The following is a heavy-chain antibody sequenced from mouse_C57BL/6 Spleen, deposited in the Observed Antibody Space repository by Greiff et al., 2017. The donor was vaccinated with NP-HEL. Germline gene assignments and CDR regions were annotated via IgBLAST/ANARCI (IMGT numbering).Heavy chain of an antibody. CDR2: IYPGDGDT. Sequence: QVQLKQSGPELVKPGASVKISCKASGYAFSSSWMNWVKQRPGKGLEWIGRIYPGDGDTNYNGKFKGKATLTADKSSSTAYMQLSSLTSEDSAVYFCARENYDYGRDYWGQGTTLTVSS. CDR1: GYAFSSSW. D-gene: IGHD2-4*01. CDR3: ARENYDYGRDY. V-gene: IGHV1-82*01. J-gene: IGHJ2*01.